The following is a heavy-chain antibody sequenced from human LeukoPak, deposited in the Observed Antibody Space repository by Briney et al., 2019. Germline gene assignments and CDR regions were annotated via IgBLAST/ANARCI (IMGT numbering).Heavy chain of an antibody. V-gene: IGHV4-39*02. Sequence: SETLSLTCTVSGGSISSSSYYRGWIRQPPGKGLEWIGSIYYSGSTYYNPSLKSRVTISVDTSKNHFSLKLSSATAAATAVYSCARQRTVDVWRKGTTVTVSS. D-gene: IGHD4-17*01. CDR1: GGSISSSSYY. CDR3: ARQRTVDV. CDR2: IYYSGST. J-gene: IGHJ6*04.